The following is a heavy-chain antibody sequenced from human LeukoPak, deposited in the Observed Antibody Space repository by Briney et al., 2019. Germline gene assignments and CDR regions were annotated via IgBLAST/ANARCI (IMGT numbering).Heavy chain of an antibody. V-gene: IGHV3-21*01. D-gene: IGHD6-19*01. CDR1: GFTFSSYS. CDR3: ARDPYSSGLYKDAFDI. Sequence: SGGSLRLSCAASGFTFSSYSMNWVRQAPGKGLEWVSSISGSSSYINYADSVKGRFTISRDNAQNSLFLQLNSLRAEDTAVYYCARDPYSSGLYKDAFDIWGQGTMVTVSS. J-gene: IGHJ3*02. CDR2: ISGSSSYI.